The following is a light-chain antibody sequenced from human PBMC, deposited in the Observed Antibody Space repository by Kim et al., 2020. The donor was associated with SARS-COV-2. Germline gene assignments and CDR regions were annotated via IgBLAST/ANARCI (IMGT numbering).Light chain of an antibody. V-gene: IGLV2-23*02. CDR3: CSYAGSSTWV. CDR2: EVS. CDR1: SSDVGNYNL. Sequence: QSITIACTGTSSDVGNYNLVSWYQQHPGRAHKLMIYEVSRRPSGVSNRFSGSKSGNTASLTISGLQAEDGADYYCCSYAGSSTWVFGGGTKLTVL. J-gene: IGLJ3*02.